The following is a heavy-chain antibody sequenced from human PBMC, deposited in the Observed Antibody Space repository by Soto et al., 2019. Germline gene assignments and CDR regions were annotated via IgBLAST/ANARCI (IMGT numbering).Heavy chain of an antibody. CDR3: VKETYYYDVSSYYPLGS. D-gene: IGHD3-22*01. V-gene: IGHV3-43*01. J-gene: IGHJ5*02. Sequence: QSGGSLRLSCAASGFTFDDYNMHWVRQAPGKGLEWVSLISRDGTNTNYAESVKGRFTISRDNSKNSLYLQMSSLRTEDTALYYCVKETYYYDVSSYYPLGSWGQGTLVTVSS. CDR1: GFTFDDYN. CDR2: ISRDGTNT.